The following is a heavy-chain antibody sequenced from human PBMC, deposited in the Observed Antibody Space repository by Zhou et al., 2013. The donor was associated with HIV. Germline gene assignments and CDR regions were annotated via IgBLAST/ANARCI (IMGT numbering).Heavy chain of an antibody. J-gene: IGHJ3*02. CDR2: INPNSGGT. CDR1: GYTFTGYY. Sequence: QVQLVQSGAEVKKPGASVKVSCKASGYTFTGYYMHWVRQAPGHGLEWMGWINPNSGGTKYAQKFQGWVTMTRDTSINTAYMELSRLKSDDTAVYYCARDLNYYDSSXLSGAFDYLGPWDNGHRLF. D-gene: IGHD3-22*01. CDR3: ARDLNYYDSSXLSGAFDY. V-gene: IGHV1-2*04.